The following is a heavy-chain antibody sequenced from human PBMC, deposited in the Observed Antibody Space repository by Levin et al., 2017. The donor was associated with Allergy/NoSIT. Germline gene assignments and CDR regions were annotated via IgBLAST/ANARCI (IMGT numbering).Heavy chain of an antibody. J-gene: IGHJ4*01. CDR3: ARTSYSGSFRVGYFDF. V-gene: IGHV3-20*04. D-gene: IGHD3-10*01. CDR2: INWNGGTT. CDR1: GFTFDDYG. Sequence: GGSLRLSCAASGFTFDDYGMTWVRQAPGKGLEWVSIINWNGGTTGYADSVKGRFTISRDNAKNSLYLQMNSLRAEDTALYYCARTSYSGSFRVGYFDFWGHGTLVTVSS.